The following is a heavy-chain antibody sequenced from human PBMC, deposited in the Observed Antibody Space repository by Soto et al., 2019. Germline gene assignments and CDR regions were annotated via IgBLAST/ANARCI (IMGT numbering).Heavy chain of an antibody. J-gene: IGHJ4*02. CDR2: INAGNGNT. CDR3: ARKARYYDSSGYPADPYYFDY. D-gene: IGHD3-22*01. Sequence: ASVKVSCKASGYTFTSYAMHWVRQAPGQRLEWMGWINAGNGNTKYSQKFQGRATITRDTSASTAYMELSSLRSEDTAVYYCARKARYYDSSGYPADPYYFDYWGQGTLVTVSS. V-gene: IGHV1-3*01. CDR1: GYTFTSYA.